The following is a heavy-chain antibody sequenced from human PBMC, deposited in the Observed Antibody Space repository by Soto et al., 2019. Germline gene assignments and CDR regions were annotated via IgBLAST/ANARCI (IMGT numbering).Heavy chain of an antibody. V-gene: IGHV3-33*01. CDR1: AFTFSSYV. J-gene: IGHJ6*02. CDR3: ARDRTFYGSGSKGMDF. D-gene: IGHD3-10*01. CDR2: IRYDGSNK. Sequence: LXLSCVPSAFTFSSYVMHWVRQAPVKGLEWLAIIRYDGSNKYYGDSVKGRFTISRDNSNNTLYLEMNNLRAEDTAVYYCARDRTFYGSGSKGMDFWGQGTTVTVSS.